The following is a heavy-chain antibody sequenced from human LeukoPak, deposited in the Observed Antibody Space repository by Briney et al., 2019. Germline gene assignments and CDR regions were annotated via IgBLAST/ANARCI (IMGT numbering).Heavy chain of an antibody. J-gene: IGHJ5*02. CDR3: AREKTRSAGENWFDP. D-gene: IGHD3-10*01. Sequence: SETLSLTCTVSGGSISSSSYYWGWIRQPPGKGLEWIGSIYYSGSTYYNPSLKSRVTISVDTSKNQFSLKLSSVTAADTAVYYCAREKTRSAGENWFDPWGQGTLVTVSS. V-gene: IGHV4-39*07. CDR2: IYYSGST. CDR1: GGSISSSSYY.